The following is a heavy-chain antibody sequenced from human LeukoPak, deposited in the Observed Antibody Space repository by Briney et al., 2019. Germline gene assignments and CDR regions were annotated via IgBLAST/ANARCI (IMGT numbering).Heavy chain of an antibody. CDR1: GFHFTNYW. Sequence: GESLKISCEASGFHFTNYWIAWVRQTPGKGLDWMGIVYPADSDSKYSPPFQDAVTISADKSTSAAYLEWRSLKASDTATYYCARFGFSNSLDFYFDVWGRGTLVTVSS. J-gene: IGHJ2*01. D-gene: IGHD6-6*01. CDR2: VYPADSDS. V-gene: IGHV5-51*01. CDR3: ARFGFSNSLDFYFDV.